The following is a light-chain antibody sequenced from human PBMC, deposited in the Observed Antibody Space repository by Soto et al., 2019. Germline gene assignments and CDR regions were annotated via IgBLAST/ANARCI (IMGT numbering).Light chain of an antibody. CDR2: DVS. V-gene: IGLV2-14*01. J-gene: IGLJ1*01. CDR3: NSYTTSISLYV. Sequence: QSALTQPASVSGSPGQSITISCTGTSSDLGGYDHVSWYQQHPGKAPKLMIYDVSVRPSGVSDRFSGSKSANTASLTISGLQAEDEADYYCNSYTTSISLYVFGPGTKLTVL. CDR1: SSDLGGYDH.